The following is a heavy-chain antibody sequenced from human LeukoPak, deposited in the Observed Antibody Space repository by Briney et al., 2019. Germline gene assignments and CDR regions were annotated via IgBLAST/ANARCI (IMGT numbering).Heavy chain of an antibody. Sequence: GGSLRLSCAASGFTFTSYGMHWVRQAPGKGLEWVAVISYDGNNKYYADSVKGRFTISRDSSKNTLNLQMNSLRAEDTAVYYCAKEGYSGYAWGFDYWGRGTLVTVSS. CDR3: AKEGYSGYAWGFDY. J-gene: IGHJ4*02. D-gene: IGHD5-12*01. CDR2: ISYDGNNK. CDR1: GFTFTSYG. V-gene: IGHV3-30*18.